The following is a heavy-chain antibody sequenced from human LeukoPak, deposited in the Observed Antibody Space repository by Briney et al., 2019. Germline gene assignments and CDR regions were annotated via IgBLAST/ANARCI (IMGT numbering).Heavy chain of an antibody. J-gene: IGHJ5*02. V-gene: IGHV1-46*01. CDR1: GYTFTGYY. Sequence: ASVKVSCKASGYTFTGYYIHWVRQAPGQGLEWMGIINPSGGSTSYAQKFQGRVTMTRDMSTSIVYMELSSLRSEDTAVYYCARDGVNMTTVTTYCWFDPWGQGTLVTVSS. CDR3: ARDGVNMTTVTTYCWFDP. D-gene: IGHD4-11*01. CDR2: INPSGGST.